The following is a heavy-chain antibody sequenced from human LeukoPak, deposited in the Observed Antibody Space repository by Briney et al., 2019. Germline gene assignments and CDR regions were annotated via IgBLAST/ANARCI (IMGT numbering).Heavy chain of an antibody. V-gene: IGHV3-43*01. CDR1: GFTFDDYT. J-gene: IGHJ4*02. CDR3: AKDKGDGDYFDY. Sequence: GGSLRLSCAAPGFTFDDYTMHWVRQAPGKGLEWVSLISWDGGSTYYADSVKGRFTISRDNSKTSLYLQMSSLRPEDTALYYCAKDKGDGDYFDYWGQGTLVTVSS. D-gene: IGHD4-17*01. CDR2: ISWDGGST.